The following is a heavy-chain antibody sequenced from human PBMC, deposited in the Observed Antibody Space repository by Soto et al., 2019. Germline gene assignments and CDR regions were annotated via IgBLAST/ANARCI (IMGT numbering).Heavy chain of an antibody. CDR2: IYYSGST. CDR3: ARSGSGSGWL. Sequence: QVQLQESGPGLVKPSETLSLTCTVSGGSVSSGRFYWSWIRQPPGKGLEWIGYIYYSGSTKYNPSLTSRVTISVDTSKNQFSLKLTSVTAEDTAVYYCARSGSGSGWLGGQGTLVTVSS. D-gene: IGHD6-19*01. CDR1: GGSVSSGRFY. V-gene: IGHV4-61*01. J-gene: IGHJ4*02.